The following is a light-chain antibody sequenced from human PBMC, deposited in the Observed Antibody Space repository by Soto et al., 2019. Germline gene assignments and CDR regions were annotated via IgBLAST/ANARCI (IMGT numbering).Light chain of an antibody. J-gene: IGLJ2*01. Sequence: QSVLTQPPSVSGAPGQRVTISCTGSSSNIGAGYDVHWYQQLPGTAPKLLIYGNSNRPSGVPDRFSGYKSGTSASLAITGLQAEDEADYYCQSYDSSLSVVVFGGGTQLTV. V-gene: IGLV1-40*01. CDR3: QSYDSSLSVVV. CDR1: SSNIGAGYD. CDR2: GNS.